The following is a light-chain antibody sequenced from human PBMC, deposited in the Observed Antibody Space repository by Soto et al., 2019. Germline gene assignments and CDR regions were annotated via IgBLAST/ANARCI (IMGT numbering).Light chain of an antibody. CDR1: EDISNF. Sequence: DIQMTQSPSYLSASVGDRVTITCRASEDISNFLAWYQQKPGKVPKLLIYTASTLQSGVPSRFSDSGSGTDFTLTISSLQSEDVATYFCQKYNSAPYTFGQGTKLEIK. V-gene: IGKV1-27*01. J-gene: IGKJ2*01. CDR3: QKYNSAPYT. CDR2: TAS.